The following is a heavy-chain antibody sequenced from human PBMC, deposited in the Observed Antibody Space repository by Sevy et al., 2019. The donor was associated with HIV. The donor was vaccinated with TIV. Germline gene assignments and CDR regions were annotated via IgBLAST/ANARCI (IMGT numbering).Heavy chain of an antibody. CDR3: ASDRDGSGSSGGYGMDV. Sequence: GGSLRLSCVASGFTFSTWSMNWVRQAPGKGLEWVSLISSSSNYIYYADSVKDRFTISRDNAKHSLYLQMNSLRAEDTAVYYCASDRDGSGSSGGYGMDVWGQGTTVTVSS. CDR1: GFTFSTWS. J-gene: IGHJ6*02. CDR2: ISSSSNYI. V-gene: IGHV3-21*01. D-gene: IGHD3-10*01.